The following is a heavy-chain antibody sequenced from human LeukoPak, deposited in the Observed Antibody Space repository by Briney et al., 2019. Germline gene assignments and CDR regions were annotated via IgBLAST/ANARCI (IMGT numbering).Heavy chain of an antibody. CDR1: GVTFSNVW. D-gene: IGHD1-1*01. CDR3: TRYLGAPGD. V-gene: IGHV3-15*01. J-gene: IGHJ4*02. Sequence: PGGSLRLSCAASGVTFSNVWMTWVRQAPGKGLEWVGRIKSNADGGTTEYAASVKGRFTISKDDSKSIAYLQMNSLKTEDTAVYYCTRYLGAPGDWGQGTLVTVSS. CDR2: IKSNADGGTT.